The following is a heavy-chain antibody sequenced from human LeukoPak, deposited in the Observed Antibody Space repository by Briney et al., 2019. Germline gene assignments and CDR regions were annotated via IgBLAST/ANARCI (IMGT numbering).Heavy chain of an antibody. Sequence: ASVKVSCKASGYTFTGYYMHWVRQVPGQGLEWMGRINPNSGGTNYAQKFQGRVTMTRDTSISTAYMELSRLRSDDTAVYYCARDGTGYCSGGSCYSGASFDYWGQGTLVTVSS. CDR3: ARDGTGYCSGGSCYSGASFDY. V-gene: IGHV1-2*06. CDR1: GYTFTGYY. D-gene: IGHD2-15*01. J-gene: IGHJ4*02. CDR2: INPNSGGT.